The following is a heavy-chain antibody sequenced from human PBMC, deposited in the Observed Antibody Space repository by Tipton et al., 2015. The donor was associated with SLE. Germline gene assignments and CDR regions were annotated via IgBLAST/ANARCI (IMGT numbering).Heavy chain of an antibody. CDR3: ARWTYDSRPYYYYYYMDV. D-gene: IGHD3-22*01. CDR1: GGSISSSYY. V-gene: IGHV4-61*01. Sequence: TLSLTCAVSGGSISSSYYWSWIRQPPGKGLEWIGYIYYSGSTNYNPSLKSRVTISVDTSKNQFSLKLSSVTAADTAVYYCARWTYDSRPYYYYYYMDVWGKGTTVTVSS. J-gene: IGHJ6*03. CDR2: IYYSGST.